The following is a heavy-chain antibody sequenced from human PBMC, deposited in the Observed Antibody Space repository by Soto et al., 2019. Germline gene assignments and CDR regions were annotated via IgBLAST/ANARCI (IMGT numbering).Heavy chain of an antibody. CDR1: GYTFTIYY. J-gene: IGHJ4*02. D-gene: IGHD5-18*01. CDR3: ARDYRKRMMRKWLEH. V-gene: IGHV1-46*01. CDR2: INPSGGIT. Sequence: ASVEVSFKASGYTFTIYYIHLVLHSPLQWIEWMGIINPSGGITSYAQKFQGRVTVTRDTSTSTVYMDLSSLRSEDTAVYYCARDYRKRMMRKWLEHWGKGNMVHVSS.